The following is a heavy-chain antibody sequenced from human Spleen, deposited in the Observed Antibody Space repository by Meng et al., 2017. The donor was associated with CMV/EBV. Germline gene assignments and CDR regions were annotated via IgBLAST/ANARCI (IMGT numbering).Heavy chain of an antibody. D-gene: IGHD7-27*01. CDR3: ARDDNWGPDY. Sequence: VSGKAFGYTFTGHFMHWVRQAPGQGLEWMGWIQPSTGVTNYAQKFQGRVTVTRDTSVATVYMELSRLRSDDTAMYYCARDDNWGPDYWGQGTLVTVSS. CDR2: IQPSTGVT. CDR1: GYTFTGHF. V-gene: IGHV1-2*02. J-gene: IGHJ4*02.